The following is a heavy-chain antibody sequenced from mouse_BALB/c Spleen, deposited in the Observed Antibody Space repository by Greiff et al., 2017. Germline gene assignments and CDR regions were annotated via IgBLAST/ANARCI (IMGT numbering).Heavy chain of an antibody. D-gene: IGHD1-1*01. J-gene: IGHJ2*01. CDR3: TRGTTVVAHFDY. CDR2: IDPSDSYT. V-gene: IGHV1S127*01. CDR1: GFNIKDYY. Sequence: QVQLQQSGAELVRSGASVKLSCTASGFNIKDYYMHWVKQRPEQGLEWIGTIDPSDSYTSYNQKFKGKATLTVDTSSSTAYMQLSSLTSEDSAVYYCTRGTTVVAHFDYWGQGTTLTVSS.